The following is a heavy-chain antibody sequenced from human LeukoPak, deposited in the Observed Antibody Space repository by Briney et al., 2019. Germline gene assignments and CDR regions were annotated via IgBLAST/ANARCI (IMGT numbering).Heavy chain of an antibody. CDR3: ARDSIAVAGTEFDY. Sequence: ASVKVSCKASGYTFTGYYMHWVRQAPGQGLEWMGWINPNSGGTNYAQKFQGRVTMTRDTSISTAYMELSRLRSDDTAVYYCARDSIAVAGTEFDYWGQGTLVTVSS. D-gene: IGHD6-19*01. CDR2: INPNSGGT. CDR1: GYTFTGYY. J-gene: IGHJ4*02. V-gene: IGHV1-2*02.